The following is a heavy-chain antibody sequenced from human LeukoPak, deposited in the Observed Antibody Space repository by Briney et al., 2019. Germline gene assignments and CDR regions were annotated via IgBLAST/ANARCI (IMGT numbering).Heavy chain of an antibody. CDR3: ARSSASSSSYWFDP. Sequence: GASVKVSCKASGYTFTTYYIHWVQQAPGQGLEWMGVIDPSGSSRSYAQKFQGRVTMTRDTSTSTVYMDLSSLRSEDTAVYYCARSSASSSSYWFDPWGQGTLVTVSS. D-gene: IGHD6-6*01. CDR2: IDPSGSSR. CDR1: GYTFTTYY. J-gene: IGHJ5*02. V-gene: IGHV1-46*01.